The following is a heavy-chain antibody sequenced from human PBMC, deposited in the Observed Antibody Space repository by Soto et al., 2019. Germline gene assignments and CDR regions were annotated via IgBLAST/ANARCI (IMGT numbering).Heavy chain of an antibody. CDR3: ARDGVDTAMVDGYSSSWSWGYYGMDV. CDR1: GFTFSSYG. J-gene: IGHJ6*02. Sequence: GGSLRLSCAASGFTFSSYGMHWVRQAPGKGLEWVAVIWYDGSNKYYADSVKGRFTISRDNSKNTLYLQMNSLRAEDTAVYYCARDGVDTAMVDGYSSSWSWGYYGMDVWGQGTTVTVSS. CDR2: IWYDGSNK. V-gene: IGHV3-33*01. D-gene: IGHD6-13*01.